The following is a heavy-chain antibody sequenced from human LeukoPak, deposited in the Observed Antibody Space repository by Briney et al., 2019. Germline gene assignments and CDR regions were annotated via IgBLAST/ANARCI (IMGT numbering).Heavy chain of an antibody. J-gene: IGHJ3*02. CDR3: ARVTAAGGRAFDI. CDR1: GFTFSSYE. Sequence: GGSLRLSCAASGFTFSSYEMNWVRQAPGKGLEWVSYISSSGSTIYYAGSVKGRFTISRDNAKNSLYLQMNSLRAEDTAVYYCARVTAAGGRAFDIWGQGTMVTVSS. V-gene: IGHV3-48*03. D-gene: IGHD6-13*01. CDR2: ISSSGSTI.